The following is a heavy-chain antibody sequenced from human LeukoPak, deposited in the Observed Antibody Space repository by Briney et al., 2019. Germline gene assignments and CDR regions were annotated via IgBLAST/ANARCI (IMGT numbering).Heavy chain of an antibody. D-gene: IGHD6-19*01. J-gene: IGHJ5*02. V-gene: IGHV4-59*12. CDR3: ARDRHIAVAGTGNWFDP. Sequence: SETLSLTCTVSGGSISSYYWSWIRQPPGKGLEWIGYIYYSGSTNYNPSLKSRVTISVDTSKNQFSLKLTSVTAADTAVYYCARDRHIAVAGTGNWFDPWGQGTLVTVSS. CDR2: IYYSGST. CDR1: GGSISSYY.